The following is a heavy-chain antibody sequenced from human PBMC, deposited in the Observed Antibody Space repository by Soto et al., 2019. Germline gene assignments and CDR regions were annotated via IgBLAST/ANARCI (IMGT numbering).Heavy chain of an antibody. D-gene: IGHD5-12*01. CDR1: GFTFSSYA. CDR3: AKDISLYSGYDLGVVDY. CDR2: ISGSGGST. J-gene: IGHJ4*02. V-gene: IGHV3-23*01. Sequence: EVQLLESGGGLVQPGGSLRLSCAASGFTFSSYAMSWVRQAPGKGLEWVSAISGSGGSTYYADSVKGRFTISRDNSKNTLYLQMNSLRAEDTAVYYCAKDISLYSGYDLGVVDYWGQGTLVTVSS.